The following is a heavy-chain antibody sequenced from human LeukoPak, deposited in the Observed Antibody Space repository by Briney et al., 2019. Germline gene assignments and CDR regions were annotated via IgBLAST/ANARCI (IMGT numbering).Heavy chain of an antibody. D-gene: IGHD3-22*01. J-gene: IGHJ4*02. CDR2: IYYSGST. CDR3: ARQVTMIRGPHFDY. V-gene: IGHV4-59*08. CDR1: GGSFSGYY. Sequence: SETLSLTCAVYGGSFSGYYWSWIRQPPGKGLEWIGYIYYSGSTNYNPSLKSRVTISVDTSKNQFSLKLSSVTAADTAVYYCARQVTMIRGPHFDYWGQGTLVTVSS.